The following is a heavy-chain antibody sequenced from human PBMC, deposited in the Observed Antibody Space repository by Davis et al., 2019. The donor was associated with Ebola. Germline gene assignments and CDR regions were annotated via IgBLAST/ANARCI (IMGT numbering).Heavy chain of an antibody. D-gene: IGHD3-16*01. CDR2: IYYSGST. V-gene: IGHV4-59*11. CDR1: GGSISSHY. J-gene: IGHJ3*02. Sequence: PSETLSLTCTVSGGSISSHYWSWIRQPPGKGLEWIGYIYYSGSTNYNPSLKSRVTISVDTSKNQFSLKLSSVTAADTAVYYCAIGFERDAFDIWGQGTMVTVSS. CDR3: AIGFERDAFDI.